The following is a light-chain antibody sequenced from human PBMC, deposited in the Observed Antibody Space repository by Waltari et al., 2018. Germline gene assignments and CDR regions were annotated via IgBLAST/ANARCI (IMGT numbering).Light chain of an antibody. V-gene: IGLV1-51*01. CDR2: DDK. J-gene: IGLJ2*01. Sequence: QSVLTPPPSVSAAPGQKVTISCSGGSSNTGMDYVFWYQQVPGTAPKLLIYDDKERPSGIPDRFSGSKSGTSATLGITGLQTGDEAHYYCGSWDHSLHAGVFGGGTELTVL. CDR1: SSNTGMDY. CDR3: GSWDHSLHAGV.